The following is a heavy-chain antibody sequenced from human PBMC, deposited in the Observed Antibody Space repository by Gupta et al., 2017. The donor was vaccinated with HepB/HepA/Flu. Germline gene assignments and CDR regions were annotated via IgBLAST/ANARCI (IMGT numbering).Heavy chain of an antibody. V-gene: IGHV3-33*01. Sequence: QAHLVESGGGVVQPGSSLRLSCATSGFNFRKYGMHWVRQAPGKGLGWAGIIWGDGKEKHEGESEEGRLTVSRDNAKNAIYLEMSRMSGDETAVYYWARAPGEDGPIDSWGQGTQVTVSS. CDR1: GFNFRKYG. CDR3: ARAPGEDGPIDS. CDR2: IWGDGKEK. J-gene: IGHJ5*01. D-gene: IGHD1-26*01.